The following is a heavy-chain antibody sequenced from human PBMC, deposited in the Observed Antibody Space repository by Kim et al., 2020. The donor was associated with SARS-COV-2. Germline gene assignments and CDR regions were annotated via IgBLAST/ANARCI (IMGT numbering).Heavy chain of an antibody. CDR2: TYYRFKWFS. CDR3: ATEYFDTTGGWFDP. CDR1: GDSVSSDSVT. D-gene: IGHD3-22*01. J-gene: IGHJ5*02. Sequence: SQTLSLTCAISGDSVSSDSVTWNWIRQSPSRGLEWLGRTYYRFKWFSDYAISVKSRIVIDADTSKNQFSLHLNSVTLEDTGVYYCATEYFDTTGGWFDPWGQGTLVTVSS. V-gene: IGHV6-1*01.